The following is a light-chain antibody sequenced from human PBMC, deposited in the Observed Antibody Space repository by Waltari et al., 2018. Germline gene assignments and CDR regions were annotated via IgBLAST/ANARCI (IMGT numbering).Light chain of an antibody. V-gene: IGKV3-15*01. Sequence: EIVMTQSQATLSVSPGERVNLSCRASRSIRSYLVWYQQKPGQAPRLLIYDAFTRATGIPARFSGSGSGTEFTLTISSLQSEDFAVYYCQHYINWPHTFGQGTKLEIK. CDR1: RSIRSY. CDR3: QHYINWPHT. CDR2: DAF. J-gene: IGKJ2*01.